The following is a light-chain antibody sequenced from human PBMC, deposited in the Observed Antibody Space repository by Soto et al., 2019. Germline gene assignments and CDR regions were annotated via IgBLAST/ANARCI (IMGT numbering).Light chain of an antibody. CDR1: RGISSY. CDR2: AAS. V-gene: IGKV1-9*01. J-gene: IGKJ1*01. Sequence: DIQLTQSPSFLSASVGDRVTITCRASRGISSYLAWYQQKPGNAPKLLIDAASTLQSGVPSRFSGSGSRTEFTLTISIQQPEDFATYYCQQLNTYPRTFGQGTKVEIK. CDR3: QQLNTYPRT.